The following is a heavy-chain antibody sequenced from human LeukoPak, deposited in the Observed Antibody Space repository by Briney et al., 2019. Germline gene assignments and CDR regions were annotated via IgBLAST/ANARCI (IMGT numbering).Heavy chain of an antibody. CDR2: IIPIFGTA. V-gene: IGHV1-69*13. CDR3: ARDLTAMRGFCSY. Sequence: ASVKVSCKASGGTFISYAISWVRQAPGQGLEWMGGIIPIFGTANYAQKFQGRVTITADESTSPAYMELSSLRSEDTAVYYCARDLTAMRGFCSYWGQGTLVTVSS. D-gene: IGHD5-18*01. J-gene: IGHJ4*02. CDR1: GGTFISYA.